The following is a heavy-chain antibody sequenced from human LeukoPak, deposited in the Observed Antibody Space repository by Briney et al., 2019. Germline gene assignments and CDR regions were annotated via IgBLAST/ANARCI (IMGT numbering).Heavy chain of an antibody. Sequence: GGSLRLSCAASGFTFSSYSMNWVRQAPGKGLEWVSSISSSSSYIYYADSVKGRFTISRDNAKNSLYLQMNSLRAEDTALYYCARGNDHSDPTDYWGQGTLVTVSS. CDR2: ISSSSSYI. CDR1: GFTFSSYS. J-gene: IGHJ4*02. D-gene: IGHD4-17*01. V-gene: IGHV3-21*04. CDR3: ARGNDHSDPTDY.